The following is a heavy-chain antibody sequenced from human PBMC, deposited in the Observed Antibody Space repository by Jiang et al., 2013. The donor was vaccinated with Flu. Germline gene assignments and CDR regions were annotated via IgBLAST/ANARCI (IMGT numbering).Heavy chain of an antibody. CDR1: GYTFTNYG. D-gene: IGHD6-19*01. CDR3: AREPHIGSRYSSGWYGCYFDY. V-gene: IGHV1-18*01. J-gene: IGHJ4*02. CDR2: ISAYNGKT. Sequence: GAEVKKPGASVRVSCKASGYTFTNYGISWVRQAPGQGLEWMGWISAYNGKTNYAQKLQDRVTITADESTSTAYMELSSLRSEDTAVYYCAREPHIGSRYSSGWYGCYFDYWGQGTPGHRLL.